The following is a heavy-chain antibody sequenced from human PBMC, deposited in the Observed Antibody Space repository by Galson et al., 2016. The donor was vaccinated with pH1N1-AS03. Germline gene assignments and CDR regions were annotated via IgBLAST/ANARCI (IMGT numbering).Heavy chain of an antibody. D-gene: IGHD1-26*01. CDR1: GYIFTGFY. Sequence: SVKVSCKASGYIFTGFYVHWVRQAPGQGLEWMGWINPNNGVTNYAPTFQAWVTIPGDTSISTAYLELYGLKSDDTAVYYCARDPRGPCSSATCATTYYFGMDVWGQGTTVIVSS. CDR3: ARDPRGPCSSATCATTYYFGMDV. V-gene: IGHV1-2*04. CDR2: INPNNGVT. J-gene: IGHJ6*02.